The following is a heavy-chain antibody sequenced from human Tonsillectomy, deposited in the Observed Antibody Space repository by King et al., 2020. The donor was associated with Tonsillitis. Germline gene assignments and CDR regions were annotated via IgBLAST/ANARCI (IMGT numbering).Heavy chain of an antibody. V-gene: IGHV3-74*01. D-gene: IGHD3-16*01. CDR2: INSDGSST. CDR1: GFTFSGYW. Sequence: VQLVESGGGLVQPGGSLRLSCAASGFTFSGYWMQWVRQAQGKGLVWVSRINSDGSSTNYADSVKGRFTISRDNAKNTLYLQMTSLRAEDTAIYYCARGLGGDYWGQGTLVTVSS. CDR3: ARGLGGDY. J-gene: IGHJ4*02.